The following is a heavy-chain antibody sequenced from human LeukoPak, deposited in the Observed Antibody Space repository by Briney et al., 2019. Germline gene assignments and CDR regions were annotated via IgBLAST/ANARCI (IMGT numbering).Heavy chain of an antibody. CDR1: GGSISSGSYY. V-gene: IGHV4-61*10. CDR2: IYYSGST. D-gene: IGHD3-3*01. Sequence: PSQTLSLTCTVSGGSISSGSYYWSWIRQPAGKGLEWIGYIYYSGSTNYNPSLKSRVTISVDTSKNQFSLKLSSVTAADTAVYYCARDGGAGYDFWSGWTNQDWFDPWGQGTLVTVSS. J-gene: IGHJ5*02. CDR3: ARDGGAGYDFWSGWTNQDWFDP.